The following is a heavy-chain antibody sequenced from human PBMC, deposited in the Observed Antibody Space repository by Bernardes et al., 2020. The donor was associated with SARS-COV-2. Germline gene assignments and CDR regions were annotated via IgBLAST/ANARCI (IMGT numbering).Heavy chain of an antibody. Sequence: GGSLRLSCAASGFTVSNNYMTWVRQAPGKGLEWVSLLDSGDTYYADSAKGRFTISRDNSENTVYLQMNNVRDEDTAVYYCARGEYTYFNFEGTNYNLFYGLDVWGRGLTVTVSS. CDR1: GFTVSNNY. CDR2: LDSGDT. J-gene: IGHJ6*02. D-gene: IGHD5-18*01. V-gene: IGHV3-53*01. CDR3: ARGEYTYFNFEGTNYNLFYGLDV.